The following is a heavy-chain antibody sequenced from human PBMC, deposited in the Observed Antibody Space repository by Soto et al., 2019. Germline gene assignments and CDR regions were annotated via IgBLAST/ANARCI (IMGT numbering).Heavy chain of an antibody. CDR1: GFSLGPYG. D-gene: IGHD1-1*01. J-gene: IGHJ4*02. CDR3: ARWNGFGDS. CDR2: FSGGSGAI. Sequence: GGSLRLSCAVSGFSLGPYGVTWVGQTPEKGLEWVTGFSGGSGAIFYADSVRGRFTISRDSSTAYLQMNNLRPEDTAVYFCARWNGFGDSWGQGSLVTVSS. V-gene: IGHV3-23*01.